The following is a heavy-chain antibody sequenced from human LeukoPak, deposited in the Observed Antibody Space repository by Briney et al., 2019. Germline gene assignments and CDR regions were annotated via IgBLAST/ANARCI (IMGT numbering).Heavy chain of an antibody. J-gene: IGHJ3*02. CDR2: FNPNSGGT. V-gene: IGHV1-2*02. CDR1: GYTFTGYY. CDR3: AAIGYCIPTSCYTLDAFDI. D-gene: IGHD2-2*02. Sequence: ASVKVSCTASGYTFTGYYMHWVRQAPGQGLGWRGGFNPNSGGTNYAQNFQGRATMTRDTSTSKAYMELSRLRSDDTAVYYCAAIGYCIPTSCYTLDAFDIWGQGTMVTVSS.